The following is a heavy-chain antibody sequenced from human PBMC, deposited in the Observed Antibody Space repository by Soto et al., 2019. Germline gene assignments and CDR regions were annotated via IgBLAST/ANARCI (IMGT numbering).Heavy chain of an antibody. J-gene: IGHJ4*02. V-gene: IGHV1-69*02. D-gene: IGHD1-7*01. CDR2: IIPILGIA. CDR3: AFNQEKLELGRVDY. Sequence: AASVKVSCKASGGTFSSYTISWVRQAPGQGLEWMGRIIPILGIANYAQKFKGRVTITADKSTSTAYMELSSLRSEDTAVYYCAFNQEKLELGRVDYWGQGTQVTVSS. CDR1: GGTFSSYT.